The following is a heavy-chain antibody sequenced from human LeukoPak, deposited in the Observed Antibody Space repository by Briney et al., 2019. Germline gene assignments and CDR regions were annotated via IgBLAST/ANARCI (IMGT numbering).Heavy chain of an antibody. V-gene: IGHV4-34*01. CDR1: GGSFSGYY. CDR3: ASPLGYYGRG. CDR2: INHSGST. J-gene: IGHJ6*04. D-gene: IGHD3-10*02. Sequence: SETLSLTCAVYGGSFSGYYWSWIRQPPGKGLEWIGEINHSGSTNYNPSLKSRVTISVNTSKNQFSLKLSSVTAADTAVYYCASPLGYYGRGWGKGTTVTVSS.